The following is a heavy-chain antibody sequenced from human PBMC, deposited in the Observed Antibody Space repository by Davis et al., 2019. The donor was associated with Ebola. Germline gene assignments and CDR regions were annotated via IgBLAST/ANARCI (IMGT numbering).Heavy chain of an antibody. CDR3: ARGNYGDYIVLYYYNMDV. CDR2: IYHSGST. J-gene: IGHJ6*02. CDR1: GASISSSNW. D-gene: IGHD4-17*01. Sequence: SETLSLTCGVSGASISSSNWWSWVRQTPGKGLEWIGEIYHSGSTNYNPSLKSRVSMSVDTSKNQFSLKLSSVTAADTAVYYCARGNYGDYIVLYYYNMDVWGQGTTVTVSS. V-gene: IGHV4-4*02.